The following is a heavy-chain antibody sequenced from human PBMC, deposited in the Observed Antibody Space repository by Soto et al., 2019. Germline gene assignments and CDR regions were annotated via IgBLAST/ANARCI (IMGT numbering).Heavy chain of an antibody. CDR2: SIPIFGIA. CDR3: AREDRDRETGLVPAAIDGMDV. J-gene: IGHJ6*02. V-gene: IGHV1-69*08. Sequence: QVQLVQSGAEVKKPGSSVKVSCKASGGTFSRYSITWVRQAPGHGREWIGRSIPIFGIASYAQKFQGRATITADESTSTAYMELTSLRSDETAVYYCAREDRDRETGLVPAAIDGMDVWGQGTTVTVSS. CDR1: GGTFSRYS. D-gene: IGHD2-2*01.